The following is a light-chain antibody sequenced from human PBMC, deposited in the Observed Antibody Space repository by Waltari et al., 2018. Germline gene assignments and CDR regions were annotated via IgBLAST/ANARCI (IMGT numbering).Light chain of an antibody. V-gene: IGKV4-1*01. CDR2: WAS. J-gene: IGKJ5*01. CDR1: QALFYTSNNNNY. Sequence: DIVMTQSPDSLAVSLGERATINCKSSQALFYTSNNNNYLAWYQQKPGRPPKLLIHWASTRESGVPDRFSGSGSGTDFTLTISSLQAEDVAVYYCQQYYKSPLTFGQGTRLEIK. CDR3: QQYYKSPLT.